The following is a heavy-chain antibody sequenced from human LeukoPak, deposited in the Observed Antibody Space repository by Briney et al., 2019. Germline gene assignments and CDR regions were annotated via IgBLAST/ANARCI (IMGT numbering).Heavy chain of an antibody. CDR2: ISGSGGST. D-gene: IGHD6-19*01. CDR1: GFTFNNYA. J-gene: IGHJ3*02. Sequence: GGSLRLSCAASGFTFNNYAMSWVRQAPGKGLEWVSAISGSGGSTYYADSVKGRFTISRDNSKNTLYLQMNSLRAEDTAVYYCAKGSSGWYNGAFDIWGQGTMVTVSS. CDR3: AKGSSGWYNGAFDI. V-gene: IGHV3-23*01.